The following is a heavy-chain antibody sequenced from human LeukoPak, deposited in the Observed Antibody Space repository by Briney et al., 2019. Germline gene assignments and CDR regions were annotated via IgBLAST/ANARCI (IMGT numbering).Heavy chain of an antibody. J-gene: IGHJ4*02. CDR1: GGSISSYY. V-gene: IGHV4-59*01. CDR3: ASRRYSSGWYVY. CDR2: IYYGGST. D-gene: IGHD6-19*01. Sequence: TSETLSLTCTVSGGSISSYYWSWIRQPPGKGLEWIGYIYYGGSTNYNPSLKIRVTISVDTSKNQFSLKLSSVTAADTAVYYCASRRYSSGWYVYWGQGTLVTVSS.